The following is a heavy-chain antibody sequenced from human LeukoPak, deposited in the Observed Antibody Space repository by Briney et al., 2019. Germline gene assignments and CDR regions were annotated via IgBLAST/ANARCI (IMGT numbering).Heavy chain of an antibody. CDR2: IGIGDDT. Sequence: GGSLRLSCAASGFTFRDYDMHWVRQAPGRGLEWVSAIGIGDDTHYPDSVKGRFTISRENAKNSLYLQMSSLRDGDTAMYYCVRGGIRVSGIDAYDIWGQGTMVTVSS. V-gene: IGHV3-13*01. CDR3: VRGGIRVSGIDAYDI. D-gene: IGHD5/OR15-5a*01. J-gene: IGHJ3*02. CDR1: GFTFRDYD.